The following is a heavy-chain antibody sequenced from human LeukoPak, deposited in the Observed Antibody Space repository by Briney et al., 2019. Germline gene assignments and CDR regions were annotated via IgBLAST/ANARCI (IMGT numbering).Heavy chain of an antibody. D-gene: IGHD2-2*01. CDR2: ISAYNGNT. J-gene: IGHJ4*02. CDR3: ARAGRSSTSAYDDY. Sequence: ASVKVSCKASGYTFTSYGISWVRQAPGQGLEWMGWISAYNGNTNYAQKPQGRVTMTTDTSTSTAYMELRSLRSDDTAVYYCARAGRSSTSAYDDYWGQGTLVTVSS. CDR1: GYTFTSYG. V-gene: IGHV1-18*04.